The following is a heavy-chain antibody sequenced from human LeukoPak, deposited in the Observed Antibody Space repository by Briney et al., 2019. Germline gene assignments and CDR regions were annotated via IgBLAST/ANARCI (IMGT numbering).Heavy chain of an antibody. CDR3: ARVATYYYDSSGLRGMNV. Sequence: GGSLRLSCAASGFPFSSYWMTWVRQAPGKGLEWVANIKQDGSEKYYVDSVKGRFTISRDNAKNSLYLQMNSLRAEDTAVYYCARVATYYYDSSGLRGMNVWGQGTTVTVSS. CDR2: IKQDGSEK. D-gene: IGHD3-22*01. V-gene: IGHV3-7*01. J-gene: IGHJ6*02. CDR1: GFPFSSYW.